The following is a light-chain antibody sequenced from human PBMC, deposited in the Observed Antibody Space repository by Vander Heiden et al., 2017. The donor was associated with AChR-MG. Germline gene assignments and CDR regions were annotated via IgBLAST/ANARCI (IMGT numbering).Light chain of an antibody. V-gene: IGLV1-40*01. CDR1: TSNIGTGYD. CDR2: GNV. CDR3: QCADSSLAAML. Sequence: QPVLTQPPSVSGARGQRVTISCTGCTSNIGTGYDVHWYQQVPGTAPKRLGLGNVNRPSGVPDRFAGSRSGTSDSLAITGLQAEDEADDDCQCADSSLAAMLFGGGTKL. J-gene: IGLJ2*01.